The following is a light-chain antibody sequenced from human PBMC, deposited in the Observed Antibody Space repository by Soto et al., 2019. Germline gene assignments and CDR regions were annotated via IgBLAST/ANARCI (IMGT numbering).Light chain of an antibody. CDR3: TTFAPGRIYV. V-gene: IGLV2-14*01. CDR1: SSDIGPYDY. Sequence: QAVVTQPASVSGSPGQSITISCSGASSDIGPYDYVSWYQHHPGRAPKLLIYEVSNRPSGVSYRFSGSKSGNTASLTISGLQAEDEGDYYCTTFAPGRIYVFGSGTKVTVL. J-gene: IGLJ1*01. CDR2: EVS.